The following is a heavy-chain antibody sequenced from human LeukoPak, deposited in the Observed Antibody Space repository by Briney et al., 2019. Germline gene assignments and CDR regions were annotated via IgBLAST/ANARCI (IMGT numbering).Heavy chain of an antibody. J-gene: IGHJ4*02. CDR2: INSDGSIT. Sequence: PGGSLRLSCAASTFSFRNFAMSWVRLAPGKGLEWVSGINSDGSITTYADSVRGRFTISRDNAKSTLYLQMNSLRAEDTAVYYCASSTQISKYADYWGQGALVTVSS. D-gene: IGHD2-2*01. CDR3: ASSTQISKYADY. CDR1: TFSFRNFA. V-gene: IGHV3-74*01.